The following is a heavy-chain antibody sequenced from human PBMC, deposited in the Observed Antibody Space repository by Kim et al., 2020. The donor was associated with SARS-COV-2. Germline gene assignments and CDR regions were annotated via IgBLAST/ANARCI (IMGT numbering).Heavy chain of an antibody. J-gene: IGHJ4*02. CDR2: ISGSGATT. D-gene: IGHD7-27*01. V-gene: IGHV3-23*01. Sequence: GGSLRLSCAASGFTFSSYVMRWVRQAPGQGLEWVSAISGSGATTYYADSVKGRFTISRDNSKNTLYLQMNSLRAEDTAVYYCAKEGPETSNWGLDYWGQGTLVTVSS. CDR1: GFTFSSYV. CDR3: AKEGPETSNWGLDY.